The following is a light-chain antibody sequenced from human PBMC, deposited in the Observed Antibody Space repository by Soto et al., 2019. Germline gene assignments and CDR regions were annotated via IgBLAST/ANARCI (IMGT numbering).Light chain of an antibody. CDR1: QSISSSY. CDR2: GAS. J-gene: IGKJ2*01. CDR3: QQYGSSPPRYT. V-gene: IGKV3-20*01. Sequence: ETVLTQSPGTLSLSPGERATLSCRASQSISSSYLAWYQHKPGQPPRLLIFGASSRATGIPDRFSGSGSGTDFTLTISRREPEDFAVYYCQQYGSSPPRYTFGQGTKLEIK.